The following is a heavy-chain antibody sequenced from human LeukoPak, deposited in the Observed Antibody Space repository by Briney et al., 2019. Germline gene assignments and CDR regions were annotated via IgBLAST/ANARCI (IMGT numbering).Heavy chain of an antibody. CDR2: ISSSGSTI. CDR3: ARVGPASGYYFDF. CDR1: GFTFSSYR. Sequence: GGSLRLSCAASGFTFSSYRMTWVRQAPGRGLEWVSYISSSGSTIYYADSVQGRFTISRDNAKNSLYLQMNDLRAEDTAVYYCARVGPASGYYFDFWGQGTLVTVSS. D-gene: IGHD3-22*01. V-gene: IGHV3-48*03. J-gene: IGHJ4*02.